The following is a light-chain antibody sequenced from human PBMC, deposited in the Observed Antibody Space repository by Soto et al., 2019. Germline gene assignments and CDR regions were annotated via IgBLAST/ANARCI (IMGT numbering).Light chain of an antibody. CDR2: AAS. CDR1: QSISNW. J-gene: IGKJ1*01. V-gene: IGKV1-27*01. CDR3: QKYNSAPWT. Sequence: DIQMTQTPSTLSASVGDRVTITCRASQSISNWLVWYQQKPGKVPKLLIYAASTLQSGVPSRFSGSGSGTDFTLTISSLQPEDVATYYCQKYNSAPWTFGQGTKVEIK.